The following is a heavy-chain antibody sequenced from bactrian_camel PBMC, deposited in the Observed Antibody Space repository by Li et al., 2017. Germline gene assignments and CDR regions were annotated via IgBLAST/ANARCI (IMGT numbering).Heavy chain of an antibody. CDR3: AASRSPLWTQHGVDDFFNGPNNY. CDR2: ISEDGGNT. J-gene: IGHJ4*01. CDR1: GFTFSSYG. V-gene: IGHV3S6*01. Sequence: QVQLVESGGGLVQPGGSLRLSCTASGFTFSSYGINWIRQTPGKGLEWVSSISEDGGNTYYADSVKGRFTISRDNAKNTVYLQMNNLKPEDTAMYYCAASRSPLWTQHGVDDFFNGPNNYYGQGTQVTVS. D-gene: IGHD5*01.